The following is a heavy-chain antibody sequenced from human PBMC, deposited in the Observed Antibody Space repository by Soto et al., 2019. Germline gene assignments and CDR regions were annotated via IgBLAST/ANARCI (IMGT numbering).Heavy chain of an antibody. CDR2: IIPIFGTA. D-gene: IGHD3-22*01. J-gene: IGHJ6*02. CDR3: AREMSIVRHSYYGMDV. Sequence: ASVKVSCKASGGTFSSYAISWVRQAPGQGLEWMGGIIPIFGTANYAQKFQGRVTITADESTSTAYMELSSLRSEDTAVYYCAREMSIVRHSYYGMDVWGQGTTVTVSS. V-gene: IGHV1-69*13. CDR1: GGTFSSYA.